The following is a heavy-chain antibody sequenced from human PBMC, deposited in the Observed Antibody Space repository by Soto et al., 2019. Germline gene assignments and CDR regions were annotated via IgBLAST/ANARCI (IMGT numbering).Heavy chain of an antibody. CDR2: ISGSGGST. D-gene: IGHD4-17*01. V-gene: IGHV3-23*01. Sequence: EVQLLESGGGLVQPGGSLRLSCAASGFTFSSYAMSWVRQAPGKGLEWVSAISGSGGSTYYADSVKGRFTISRDNSKNTLYLQMNSLRAEDTAVYYCAKHPIMTTVTPEDAFYIWGQGTMVTVSS. CDR1: GFTFSSYA. J-gene: IGHJ3*02. CDR3: AKHPIMTTVTPEDAFYI.